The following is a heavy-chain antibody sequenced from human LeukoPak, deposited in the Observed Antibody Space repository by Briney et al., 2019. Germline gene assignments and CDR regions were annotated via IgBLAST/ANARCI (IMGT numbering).Heavy chain of an antibody. V-gene: IGHV3-64*01. CDR3: ATVLLWFGELDSAFDM. J-gene: IGHJ3*02. CDR2: ISSNGGST. Sequence: GGSLRLSCAASGFTFSSYAMHWVRQAPGKGLDYVSAISSNGGSTFYANSVKGRFTISRDNSKNTLYLQMGSLRPDDMAVYYCATVLLWFGELDSAFDMWGQGTMVTVSS. CDR1: GFTFSSYA. D-gene: IGHD3-10*01.